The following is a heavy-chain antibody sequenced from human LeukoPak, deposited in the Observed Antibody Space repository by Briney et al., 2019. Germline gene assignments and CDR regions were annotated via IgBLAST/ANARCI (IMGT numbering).Heavy chain of an antibody. J-gene: IGHJ4*02. Sequence: SETLSLTCTVSGGSISGHYWSWVRQPPGKGLEYIGYIYYTGSTNYNPSPKSRVAMSVDTSKNQFTLSLSSVTAADTAVYYCARDRGSSGDFDFWGQGTLVTVSS. CDR3: ARDRGSSGDFDF. CDR1: GGSISGHY. D-gene: IGHD3-22*01. V-gene: IGHV4-59*11. CDR2: IYYTGST.